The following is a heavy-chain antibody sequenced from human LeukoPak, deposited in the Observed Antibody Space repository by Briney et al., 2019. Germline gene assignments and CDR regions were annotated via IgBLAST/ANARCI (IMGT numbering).Heavy chain of an antibody. D-gene: IGHD6-13*01. J-gene: IGHJ4*02. CDR2: IKQDGSEK. CDR1: VFPFSSYW. CDR3: ASQLAAADRNSDY. Sequence: GGSLRLSCAASVFPFSSYWMSWVRQAPGKGLEWVANIKQDGSEKYYVDSVKGRFTISRDNAKSSLYLQMNSLRAEDTAVYYCASQLAAADRNSDYWGQGTLVTVSS. V-gene: IGHV3-7*01.